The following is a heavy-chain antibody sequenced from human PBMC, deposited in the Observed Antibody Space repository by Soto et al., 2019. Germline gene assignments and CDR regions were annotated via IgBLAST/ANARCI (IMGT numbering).Heavy chain of an antibody. V-gene: IGHV1-69*01. J-gene: IGHJ6*02. CDR3: ARNLRYFGSGSFFRGMDV. Sequence: QVLLVQSGAEVKKPGSSVKVSCKTSGDTFGSYAISWVRQAPGQGLEWMGGIIPFIRASNYAQKFQGRVTITADESTTTVNMDLSSLRFEDTAVYYCARNLRYFGSGSFFRGMDVWGQGTTVTVSS. D-gene: IGHD3-10*01. CDR2: IIPFIRAS. CDR1: GDTFGSYA.